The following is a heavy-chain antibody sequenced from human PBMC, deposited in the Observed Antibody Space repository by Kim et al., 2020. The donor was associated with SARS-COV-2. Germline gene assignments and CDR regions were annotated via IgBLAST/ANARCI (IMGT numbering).Heavy chain of an antibody. V-gene: IGHV3-66*01. CDR2: IYSGGST. Sequence: GGSLRLSCAASGFTVSSNYMSWVRQAPGNGLEWVSVIYSGGSTYYADSVQGRFTISRDNSKNTLYLQMNSLRAEDTAVYYCARDLFSGYDGRYYYGMDVWGQGTTVTVSS. CDR3: ARDLFSGYDGRYYYGMDV. J-gene: IGHJ6*02. CDR1: GFTVSSNY. D-gene: IGHD5-12*01.